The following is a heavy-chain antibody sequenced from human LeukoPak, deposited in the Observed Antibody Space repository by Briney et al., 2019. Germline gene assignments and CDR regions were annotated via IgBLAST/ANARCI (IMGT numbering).Heavy chain of an antibody. CDR1: GFTFDDYA. Sequence: GGSLRLSCAASGFTFDDYAMHWVRQAPGKGLEWVSGISWNSGSIGYADSVKGRFTIPRDNAKNSLYLQMNSLRAEDTALYYCAKSSRSRYFDLWGRGTLVTVSS. CDR3: AKSSRSRYFDL. J-gene: IGHJ2*01. V-gene: IGHV3-9*01. CDR2: ISWNSGSI.